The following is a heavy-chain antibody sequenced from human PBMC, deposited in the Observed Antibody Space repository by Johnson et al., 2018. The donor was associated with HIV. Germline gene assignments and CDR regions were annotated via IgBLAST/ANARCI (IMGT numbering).Heavy chain of an antibody. Sequence: VQLVESGGGLVQPGGSLRLSCAASRFTFSSYAMHWVRQAPGRGLEYVSAISSNGGSTSYANSVKGRFTISRDNSKNTLYLKMGSLRAEDMAVYDCAREGVGVNAFDIWGQGTMVTVSS. V-gene: IGHV3-64*01. D-gene: IGHD1-26*01. J-gene: IGHJ3*02. CDR2: ISSNGGST. CDR1: RFTFSSYA. CDR3: AREGVGVNAFDI.